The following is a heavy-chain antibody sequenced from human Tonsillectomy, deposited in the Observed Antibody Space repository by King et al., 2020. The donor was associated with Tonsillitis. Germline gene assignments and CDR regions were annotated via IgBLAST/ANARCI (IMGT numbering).Heavy chain of an antibody. D-gene: IGHD3-22*01. CDR1: GFTFSSYA. Sequence: VQLVESGGGVVQPGRSLRLSCAASGFTFSSYAMHWVRQAPGKGLEWVAVISYDGSNKYYADSVKGRFTISRDNSKNTLYLQMNSLGAEDTAVYYCARTGSSYYYDSSGYIHWGQGTLVTVSS. V-gene: IGHV3-30-3*01. CDR2: ISYDGSNK. CDR3: ARTGSSYYYDSSGYIH. J-gene: IGHJ4*02.